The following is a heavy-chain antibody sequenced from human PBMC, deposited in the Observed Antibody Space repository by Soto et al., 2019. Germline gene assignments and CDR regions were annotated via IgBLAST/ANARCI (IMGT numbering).Heavy chain of an antibody. D-gene: IGHD6-6*01. Sequence: PGGSLRLSCEASGFMFNHYAMAWVRQTPGKGLEWVSVISGSTGTTYYADSVKGRFTISRDNTKNTVYLQMNSLRVEDSALYPCAKVIVLGASTLEYWGPGTRVTVSS. CDR2: ISGSTGTT. CDR1: GFMFNHYA. V-gene: IGHV3-23*01. J-gene: IGHJ4*02. CDR3: AKVIVLGASTLEY.